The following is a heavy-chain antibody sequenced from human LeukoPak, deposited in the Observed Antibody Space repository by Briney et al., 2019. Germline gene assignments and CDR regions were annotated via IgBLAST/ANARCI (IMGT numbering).Heavy chain of an antibody. Sequence: SVKVSCKASGGTFSSYAISWVRQAPGQGLEWMGGIIPIFGTANYAQKFQGRVTITADESTSTAYMELSSLRSEDTAVYYCARTNEIADSGYVSVRAEQYYFDYWGQGTLVTVSS. D-gene: IGHD5-12*01. V-gene: IGHV1-69*13. CDR3: ARTNEIADSGYVSVRAEQYYFDY. CDR2: IIPIFGTA. J-gene: IGHJ4*02. CDR1: GGTFSSYA.